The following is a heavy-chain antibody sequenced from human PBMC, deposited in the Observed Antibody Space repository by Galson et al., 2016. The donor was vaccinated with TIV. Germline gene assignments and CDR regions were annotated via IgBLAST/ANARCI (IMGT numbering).Heavy chain of an antibody. D-gene: IGHD1-14*01. Sequence: SVKVSCKASGYTFTDFYLFWLRQAPGQGLEWMGWINPNVGDTNSAQKFQGRVTMTRDASISTAYMDLGGLRSDDTAVYYCARVQSKLGYRRGDYYFDYWGQGTLVTVSS. CDR1: GYTFTDFY. CDR2: INPNVGDT. V-gene: IGHV1-2*02. J-gene: IGHJ4*02. CDR3: ARVQSKLGYRRGDYYFDY.